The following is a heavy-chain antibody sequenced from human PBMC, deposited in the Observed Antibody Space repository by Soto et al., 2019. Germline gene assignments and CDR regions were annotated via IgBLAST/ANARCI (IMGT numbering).Heavy chain of an antibody. CDR1: GESMTSTNHY. D-gene: IGHD6-19*01. V-gene: IGHV4-61*05. J-gene: IGHJ5*02. CDR3: AGTKWAVAGTGESS. Sequence: SETLSLTCTVSGESMTSTNHYWGWIRQPPGKGLEWIGYIYYSGSTNYNPSLKSRVTISVDTSKNQFSLKLSSVTAADTAVYYCAGTKWAVAGTGESSWGQGTLVTVSS. CDR2: IYYSGST.